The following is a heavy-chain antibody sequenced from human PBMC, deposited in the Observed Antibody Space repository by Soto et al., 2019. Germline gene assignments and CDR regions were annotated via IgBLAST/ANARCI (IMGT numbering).Heavy chain of an antibody. J-gene: IGHJ6*02. CDR3: ASEVVVAATTANYYYYYGIDV. CDR2: IYYSGST. Sequence: SETLSLTCTVSGGSISSGDYYWSWIRQPPGKGLEWIGYIYYSGSTYYNPSLKSRVTISVDTSKNQFSLKLSSVTAADTAVYYCASEVVVAATTANYYYYYGIDVWGQGTPVTVSS. D-gene: IGHD2-15*01. V-gene: IGHV4-30-4*01. CDR1: GGSISSGDYY.